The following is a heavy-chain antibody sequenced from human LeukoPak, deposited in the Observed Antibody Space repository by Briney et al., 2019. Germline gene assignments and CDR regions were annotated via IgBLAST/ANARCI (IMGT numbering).Heavy chain of an antibody. D-gene: IGHD5-12*01. CDR2: ISGSGGST. V-gene: IGHV3-23*01. CDR3: AKDPYWWLRLPVNWFDP. J-gene: IGHJ5*02. Sequence: AGGSLRLSCTASGFTFSSYAMSWVRQAPGKGLEWVSAISGSGGSTYYADSVKGRFTISRDNSKNTLYLQMNSLRAEDTAVYYCAKDPYWWLRLPVNWFDPWGQGTLVTVSS. CDR1: GFTFSSYA.